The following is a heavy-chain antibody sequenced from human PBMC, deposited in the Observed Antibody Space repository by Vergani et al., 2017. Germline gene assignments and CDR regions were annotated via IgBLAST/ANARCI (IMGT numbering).Heavy chain of an antibody. CDR2: IYHSGST. J-gene: IGHJ4*02. Sequence: QVQLQESGPGLVKPSETLSLTCAVSGYSISSGYYWGWIRQPPGKGLEWIGSIYHSGSTYYNPSLKSRVTISVDTSKNQFSLKLSSVTAADTAVYYCARKSYSSGWDVGGGIDTPLDYWGQGTLVTVSS. CDR1: GYSISSGYY. V-gene: IGHV4-38-2*01. D-gene: IGHD6-19*01. CDR3: ARKSYSSGWDVGGGIDTPLDY.